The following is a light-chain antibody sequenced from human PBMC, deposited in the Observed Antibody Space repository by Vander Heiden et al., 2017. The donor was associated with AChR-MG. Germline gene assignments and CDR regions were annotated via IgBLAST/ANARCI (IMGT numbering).Light chain of an antibody. Sequence: DLQMTQSPSSLSPSVCDRVTIICRASQSISIYLNWYQPKPANAPKLLIYAASTLQSGVTSRFSGSGSGTDFTLTISSLQPEAFATYYCQQTYSTSFTFGPGTKVDIK. V-gene: IGKV1-39*01. J-gene: IGKJ3*01. CDR1: QSISIY. CDR3: QQTYSTSFT. CDR2: AAS.